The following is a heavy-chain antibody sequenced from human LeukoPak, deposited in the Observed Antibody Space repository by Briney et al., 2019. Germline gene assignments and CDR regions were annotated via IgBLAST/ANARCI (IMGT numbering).Heavy chain of an antibody. V-gene: IGHV3-7*03. Sequence: GGSLRLSCVDSGFTFSSHWMSWVRQAPGKGLEWVANINQGEGEKYYVDSVKGRFTISRDNAKKSLFLQMNSLRAKDTALYYCARGRFIAGTTAYYFDYWGQGTLVTVSS. D-gene: IGHD1-26*01. CDR2: INQGEGEK. J-gene: IGHJ4*02. CDR3: ARGRFIAGTTAYYFDY. CDR1: GFTFSSHW.